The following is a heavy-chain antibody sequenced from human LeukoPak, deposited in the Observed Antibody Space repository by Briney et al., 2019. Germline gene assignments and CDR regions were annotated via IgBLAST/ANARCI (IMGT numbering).Heavy chain of an antibody. CDR3: ARALGTQLRTWNWFDP. D-gene: IGHD2-2*01. CDR1: GGSISSYY. CDR2: IYYSGST. V-gene: IGHV4-59*01. J-gene: IGHJ5*02. Sequence: SETLSLTCTVSGGSISSYYWSWIRQPPGKGLEWIGYIYYSGSTNYNPSLKSRVTISVDTSKNQFSLKLSSVTAADTAVYYCARALGTQLRTWNWFDPWGQGTLVTVSS.